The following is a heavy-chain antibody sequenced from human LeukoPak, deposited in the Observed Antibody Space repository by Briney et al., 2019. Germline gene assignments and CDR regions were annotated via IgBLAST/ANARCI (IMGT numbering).Heavy chain of an antibody. CDR2: ISYDGSNK. D-gene: IGHD6-13*01. V-gene: IGHV3-30-3*01. Sequence: GGSLRLSCAASGFTFSSYAMHWVRQAPGKGLEWVALISYDGSNKYYADSVKGRFTISRDNSKNTLFLQMNSLRAEDTAVYYCARDGGYSSSWLYYHYYYMDVWGKGTTVTVSS. CDR3: ARDGGYSSSWLYYHYYYMDV. CDR1: GFTFSSYA. J-gene: IGHJ6*03.